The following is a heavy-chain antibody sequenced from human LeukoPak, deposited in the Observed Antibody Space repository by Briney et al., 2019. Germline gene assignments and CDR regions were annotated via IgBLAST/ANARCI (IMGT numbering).Heavy chain of an antibody. CDR1: GGSISSSSHY. CDR2: IYYSGTT. V-gene: IGHV4-39*01. D-gene: IGHD3-3*01. J-gene: IGHJ3*02. Sequence: SETLSLTCTVSGGSISSSSHYWGWIRQTPGKGLEWIGSIYYSGTTYYNPTLKSRVTISVEKSKNHFSLRLNSVTAADTAVYYCARHRSYYESRDAFDIWGQGTMVTVSS. CDR3: ARHRSYYESRDAFDI.